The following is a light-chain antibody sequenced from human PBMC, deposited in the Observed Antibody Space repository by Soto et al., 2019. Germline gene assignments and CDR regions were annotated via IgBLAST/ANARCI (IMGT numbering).Light chain of an antibody. J-gene: IGKJ1*01. Sequence: IQMTHYTSSLSASVGDRVTITCRASQSISSWLAWYQQIPGKAPKLLIYDVSNLESGVPSRFSGSGSGTEFTLTISSLQPDDSATYYCQQYNTFWTFGQGTKVDI. CDR1: QSISSW. CDR2: DVS. V-gene: IGKV1-5*01. CDR3: QQYNTFWT.